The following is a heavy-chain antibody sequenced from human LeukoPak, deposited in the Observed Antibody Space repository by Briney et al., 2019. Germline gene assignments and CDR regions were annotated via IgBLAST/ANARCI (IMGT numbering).Heavy chain of an antibody. Sequence: SETLSLTCAVSDYSISSAYYWGWIWQPPGKGLEWIGSIHHSGSTDYNPSLKSRVTISVDTSKNQFSLKLRSVTAADTAVYYCARDQAYSGGDCYFDFWGQGTLVTVSS. CDR3: ARDQAYSGGDCYFDF. D-gene: IGHD2-21*02. V-gene: IGHV4-38-2*02. CDR1: DYSISSAYY. J-gene: IGHJ4*02. CDR2: IHHSGST.